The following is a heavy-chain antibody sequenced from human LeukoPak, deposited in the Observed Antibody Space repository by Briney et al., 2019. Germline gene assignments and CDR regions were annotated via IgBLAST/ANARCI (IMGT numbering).Heavy chain of an antibody. CDR2: IYYSGST. J-gene: IGHJ3*02. D-gene: IGHD3-10*01. Sequence: SETLSLTCTVSGGSISSYYWSWIRQPPGKGLEWIGYIYYSGSTNYNPSLKSRVTISVDTSKNQFSLKLSSVTAADTAVYYCARDYGSGSYYNFHDAFAIWGQGTMVTVSS. CDR1: GGSISSYY. V-gene: IGHV4-59*01. CDR3: ARDYGSGSYYNFHDAFAI.